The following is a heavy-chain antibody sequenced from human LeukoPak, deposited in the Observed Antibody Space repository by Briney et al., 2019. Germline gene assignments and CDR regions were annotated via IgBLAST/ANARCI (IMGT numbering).Heavy chain of an antibody. CDR2: INPNSGGT. D-gene: IGHD3-16*02. J-gene: IGHJ4*02. CDR3: ARGHNYDYVWGSYRPAPFDY. V-gene: IGHV1-2*02. CDR1: GYTFTGYY. Sequence: ASVKVSCKASGYTFTGYYMHWVRQAPGQGLEWMGWINPNSGGTNYAQKFQGRVTMTRDTSISTAYMELSRLRSDDTAVYYCARGHNYDYVWGSYRPAPFDYWGQGTLVTVSS.